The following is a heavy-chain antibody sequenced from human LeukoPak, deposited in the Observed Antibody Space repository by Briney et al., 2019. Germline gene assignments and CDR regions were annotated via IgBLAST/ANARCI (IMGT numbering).Heavy chain of an antibody. CDR3: ARVRSGWYWEYYYYYGMDV. CDR2: IIPIFGTA. V-gene: IGHV1-69*05. D-gene: IGHD6-19*01. J-gene: IGHJ6*02. Sequence: ASVKVSCKASGGTFSSYAISWVRQAPGQGLEWMGGIIPIFGTANYAQKLQGRVTMTTDTSTSTAYMELRSLRSDDTAVYYCARVRSGWYWEYYYYYGMDVWGQGTTVTVSS. CDR1: GGTFSSYA.